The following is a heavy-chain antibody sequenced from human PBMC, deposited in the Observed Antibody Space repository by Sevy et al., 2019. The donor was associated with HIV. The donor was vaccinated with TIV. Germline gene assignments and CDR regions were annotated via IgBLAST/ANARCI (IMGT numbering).Heavy chain of an antibody. D-gene: IGHD1-7*01. Sequence: GGSLRLSCAASGFPFSDAWMNWVRQAPGKGLEWVGLIKNENDGGTTDYAAPVKGRSTISRDDSKNTIYLQMSSLKTEETAIYYCTTDWSTGTTWVRAFDLWGQGTMVTVSS. CDR2: IKNENDGGTT. V-gene: IGHV3-15*01. CDR3: TTDWSTGTTWVRAFDL. J-gene: IGHJ3*01. CDR1: GFPFSDAW.